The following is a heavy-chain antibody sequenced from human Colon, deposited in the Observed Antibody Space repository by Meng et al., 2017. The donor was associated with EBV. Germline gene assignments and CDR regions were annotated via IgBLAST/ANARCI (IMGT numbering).Heavy chain of an antibody. J-gene: IGHJ4*02. CDR1: GVSLYNSDYF. D-gene: IGHD4-17*01. Sequence: VQLAESGPGPVKPSETLSLTCTVSGVSLYNSDYFWYWLRQPPGKGLEWSGSVRYSGTAYYNPSLTSRVTISVDTSKNQFSLNLSSLAAADTAVYYCARHVYGDSYGFWGQGTLVTVSS. CDR3: ARHVYGDSYGF. CDR2: VRYSGTA. V-gene: IGHV4-39*01.